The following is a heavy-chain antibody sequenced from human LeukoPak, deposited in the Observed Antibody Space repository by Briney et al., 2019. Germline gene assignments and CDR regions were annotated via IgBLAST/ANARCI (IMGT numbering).Heavy chain of an antibody. CDR1: GGSISSGDYY. CDR2: IYYSGST. Sequence: SETLSLTCTVSGGSISSGDYYWSWIRQPPGKGLEWIGYIYYSGSTSYNPSLKSRVTISVDTSKNQFSLKLTSVTAADTAVYYCARESFPKGFDPWGQGTLVTVSS. J-gene: IGHJ5*02. V-gene: IGHV4-30-4*01. D-gene: IGHD2/OR15-2a*01. CDR3: ARESFPKGFDP.